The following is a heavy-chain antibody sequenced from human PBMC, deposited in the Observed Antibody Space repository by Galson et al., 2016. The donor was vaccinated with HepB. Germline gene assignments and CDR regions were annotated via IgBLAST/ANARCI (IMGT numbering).Heavy chain of an antibody. J-gene: IGHJ5*02. CDR3: ARSPAGGTISYNWFDP. CDR2: IIPMFGTA. Sequence: SVKVSCKASGGSFSGYAISWVRQAPGQGLEWMGGIIPMFGTANYAQKFQGRVTITADESTSTAYMELSSLTSEDTAVYYCARSPAGGTISYNWFDPWAREPWSPSPQ. V-gene: IGHV1-69*13. D-gene: IGHD1-1*01. CDR1: GGSFSGYA.